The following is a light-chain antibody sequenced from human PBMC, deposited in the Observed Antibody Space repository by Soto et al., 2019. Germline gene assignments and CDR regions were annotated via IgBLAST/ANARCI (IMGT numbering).Light chain of an antibody. V-gene: IGLV2-14*01. CDR3: TSYTSSSTLDV. CDR2: EVS. Sequence: QSALTQPASVSGSPGQSITISCTGTSSDVGGYNYVYWYQQHPGKAPKLMIYEVSNRPLGVSNRFSGSKSGNTASLTISGLQAEDEAGYYCTSYTSSSTLDVFGTGTKLTVL. CDR1: SSDVGGYNY. J-gene: IGLJ1*01.